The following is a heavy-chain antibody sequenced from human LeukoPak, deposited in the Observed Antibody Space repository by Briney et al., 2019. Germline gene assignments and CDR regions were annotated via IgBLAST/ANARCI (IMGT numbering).Heavy chain of an antibody. Sequence: GGSLRLSCAVSGFSFSNYDMTWVRQAPGKGLDWVSSITSSGDVTFYSDSVKGRFTISRDNSQNTLYLQMNSLRAEDTAIYFCAKYRGMTGTSELDYWGQGTLVTVSS. D-gene: IGHD1-7*01. V-gene: IGHV3-23*01. CDR1: GFSFSNYD. CDR3: AKYRGMTGTSELDY. J-gene: IGHJ4*02. CDR2: ITSSGDVT.